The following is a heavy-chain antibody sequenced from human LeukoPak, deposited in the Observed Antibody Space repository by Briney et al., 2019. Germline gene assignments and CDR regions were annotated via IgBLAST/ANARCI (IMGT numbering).Heavy chain of an antibody. V-gene: IGHV1-69*01. J-gene: IGHJ3*02. D-gene: IGHD2-21*01. CDR3: AGDCGGDCYSPEPDAFDI. CDR1: GGTFSSYA. CDR2: IIPIFGTA. Sequence: SSVKVSCKASGGTFSSYAISWVRQAPGQGLEWMGGIIPIFGTANYAQKFQGRVTITADASTSTAYMELSSLRSEEPAVYYCAGDCGGDCYSPEPDAFDIWGQGTMVTVSS.